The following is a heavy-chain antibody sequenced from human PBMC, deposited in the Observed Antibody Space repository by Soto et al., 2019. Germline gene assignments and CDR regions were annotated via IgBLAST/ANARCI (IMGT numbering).Heavy chain of an antibody. Sequence: QVQLQQWGAGLLKPSETLSLTCAVYGGSFSGYYWSWIRQPPGKGLEWIGEINHSGSTNYNPSLKRRVNISVDTSKNQFSLKLSSVTAADTAVYYCARGGDSSSSVDYWGQGTLVTVSS. V-gene: IGHV4-34*01. J-gene: IGHJ4*02. CDR3: ARGGDSSSSVDY. D-gene: IGHD6-6*01. CDR1: GGSFSGYY. CDR2: INHSGST.